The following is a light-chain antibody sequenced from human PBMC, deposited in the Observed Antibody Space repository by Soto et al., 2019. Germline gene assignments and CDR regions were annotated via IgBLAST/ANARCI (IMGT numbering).Light chain of an antibody. CDR3: CSYAGSSLVV. CDR1: SSDVGCYNF. V-gene: IGLV2-23*01. J-gene: IGLJ2*01. Sequence: QSALTQPASVSGSPGQSITISCTGTSSDVGCYNFVSWYQQHPGKAPKLMIYEGSKRPSGVSNRFSGSKSGNTASLTISGLQAEDEADYYCCSYAGSSLVVFGGGTKLTVL. CDR2: EGS.